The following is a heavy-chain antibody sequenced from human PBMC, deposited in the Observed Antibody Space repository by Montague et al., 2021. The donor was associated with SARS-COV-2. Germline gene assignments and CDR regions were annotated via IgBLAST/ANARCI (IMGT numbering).Heavy chain of an antibody. CDR2: IYTSGST. CDR3: ARDPAYCSSTSCYDDAFDI. Sequence: SETLSLTCTVSGGSITSYYWSWIRQPAGKGPKWIGRIYTSGSTNYNPSLKSRVTMSVDTSKNQFSLKLSSVTAAGTAVYYCARDPAYCSSTSCYDDAFDIWGQGTMVTVSS. J-gene: IGHJ3*02. V-gene: IGHV4-4*07. CDR1: GGSITSYY. D-gene: IGHD2-2*01.